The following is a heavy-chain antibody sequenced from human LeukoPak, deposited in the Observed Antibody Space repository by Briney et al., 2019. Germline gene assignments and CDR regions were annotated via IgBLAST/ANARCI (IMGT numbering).Heavy chain of an antibody. CDR3: AHTPGYTMVRGVIITGNWFDP. D-gene: IGHD3-10*01. V-gene: IGHV2-5*01. CDR1: GFSLSTSGVG. J-gene: IGHJ5*02. Sequence: ASGPTLVNPTQTLTLTCTFSGFSLSTSGVGVGWIRQPPGKALEWLALIYLNDDKRYSPSLKSRLTITKDTSKIQVVLTMTNMDPVDTATYYCAHTPGYTMVRGVIITGNWFDPWGQGTLVTVSS. CDR2: IYLNDDK.